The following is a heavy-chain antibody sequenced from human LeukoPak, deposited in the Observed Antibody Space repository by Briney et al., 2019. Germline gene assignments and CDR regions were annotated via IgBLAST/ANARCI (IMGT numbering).Heavy chain of an antibody. J-gene: IGHJ4*02. CDR3: ARGLYEGAPRVDY. V-gene: IGHV1-2*02. CDR1: GYTFTGYY. D-gene: IGHD1-26*01. CDR2: INPNSGGT. Sequence: ASVKVSSKASGYTFTGYYMHWVRQAPGQGLEWMGWINPNSGGTNYAQKFQGRVTMTRDTSISTAYMELSRLRSDDTAVYYCARGLYEGAPRVDYWGQGTLVTVSS.